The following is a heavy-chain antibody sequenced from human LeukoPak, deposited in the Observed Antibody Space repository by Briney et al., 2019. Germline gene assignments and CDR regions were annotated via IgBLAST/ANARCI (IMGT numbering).Heavy chain of an antibody. V-gene: IGHV4-39*07. Sequence: SETLSLTCTVSGGSISSSSYYWGWIRQPPGKGLEWIGEINHSGSTNYNPSLKSRVTISVDTSKNQFSLKLSSVTAADTAVYYCARRRVVPAARRGYFDYWGQGTLVTVSS. CDR1: GGSISSSSYY. J-gene: IGHJ4*02. D-gene: IGHD2-2*01. CDR3: ARRRVVPAARRGYFDY. CDR2: INHSGST.